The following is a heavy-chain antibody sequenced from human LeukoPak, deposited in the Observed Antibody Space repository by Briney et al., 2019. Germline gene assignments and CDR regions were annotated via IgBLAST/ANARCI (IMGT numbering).Heavy chain of an antibody. CDR1: GFTFSSYG. Sequence: GGYLRLSCAASGFTFSSYGMHWVRQAPGKGLEWVAFIRYDGSNKYYADSVKGRFTISRDNSKNTLYLQMNSLRAEDTAVYYCARLYYYDSSGYYYLGYFDYWGQGTLVTVSS. V-gene: IGHV3-30*02. CDR2: IRYDGSNK. J-gene: IGHJ4*02. CDR3: ARLYYYDSSGYYYLGYFDY. D-gene: IGHD3-22*01.